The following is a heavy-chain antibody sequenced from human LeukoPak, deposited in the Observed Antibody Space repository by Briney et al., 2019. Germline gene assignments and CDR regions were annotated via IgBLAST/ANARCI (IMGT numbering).Heavy chain of an antibody. CDR1: GGTFSSYA. D-gene: IGHD5-12*01. Sequence: SCKASGGTFSSYAMHWVRQAPGKGLEYVSAISSNGGSTYYANSVKGRFTISRDSSKNTLYLQMGGLRAEDMAVYYCARGLLDYWGQGTLVTVSS. J-gene: IGHJ4*02. V-gene: IGHV3-64*01. CDR3: ARGLLDY. CDR2: ISSNGGST.